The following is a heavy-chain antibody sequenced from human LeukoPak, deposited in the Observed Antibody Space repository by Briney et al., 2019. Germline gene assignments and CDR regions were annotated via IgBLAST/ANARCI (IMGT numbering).Heavy chain of an antibody. V-gene: IGHV5-51*01. CDR2: IYPDDSDT. J-gene: IGHJ6*03. D-gene: IGHD2-8*01. CDR3: ARHGHCTNGVCYSNYYYYMDV. Sequence: GESLKISCKGSGHSFTSYWIGWVRQMPGKGLEWMGIIYPDDSDTRYSTSFEGQVIISVDKSISTAYLQWSSLKASDTATYYCARHGHCTNGVCYSNYYYYMDVWGKGTTVTVSS. CDR1: GHSFTSYW.